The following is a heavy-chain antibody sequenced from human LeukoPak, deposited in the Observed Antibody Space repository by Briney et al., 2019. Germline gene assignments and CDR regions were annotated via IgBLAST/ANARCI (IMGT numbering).Heavy chain of an antibody. CDR2: IYSGGST. CDR3: PLVDSRTAQFDY. J-gene: IGHJ4*02. Sequence: PGGSLRLSCAASGFTFSTTYLNWFRQAPGKGPEWVSVIYSGGSTYYADSVKGRFTISKDNSKNTLYLQMNRLKVEDTSVYHCPLVDSRTAQFDYWGQGTLVTVSS. D-gene: IGHD6-13*01. V-gene: IGHV3-66*01. CDR1: GFTFSTTY.